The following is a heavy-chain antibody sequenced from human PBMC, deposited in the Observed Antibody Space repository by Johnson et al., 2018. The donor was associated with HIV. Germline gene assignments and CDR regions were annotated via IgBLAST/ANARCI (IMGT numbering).Heavy chain of an antibody. J-gene: IGHJ3*02. CDR3: ARDIYGSSDDAFDI. V-gene: IGHV3-7*01. CDR1: GFTFSSYW. Sequence: VQLVESGGGLVQPGGSLRLSCAASGFTFSSYWMSWVRQAPGKGLEWVANIKQDGSEKYYVDSVKGRFTISRDNAKNSLYLQRNSLRAEDTAVYYCARDIYGSSDDAFDIWGQGTMVTVSS. D-gene: IGHD3-22*01. CDR2: IKQDGSEK.